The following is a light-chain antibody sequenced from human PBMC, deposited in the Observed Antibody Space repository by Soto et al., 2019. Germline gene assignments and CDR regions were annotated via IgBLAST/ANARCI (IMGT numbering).Light chain of an antibody. CDR3: SSYTSSSTWV. CDR1: SSDVGGYKY. CDR2: EVS. V-gene: IGLV2-14*01. J-gene: IGLJ3*02. Sequence: QSALTQPASVSGSPGQSITISCNGTSSDVGGYKYVSWYQQDPGKAPKLMIYEVSNRPSGVSNRFSGSKSGNTASLTISGLQAEDEADYYCSSYTSSSTWVFGGGTKLTVL.